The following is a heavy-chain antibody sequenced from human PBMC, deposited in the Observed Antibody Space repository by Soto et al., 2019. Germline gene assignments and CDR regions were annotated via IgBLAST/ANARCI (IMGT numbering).Heavy chain of an antibody. CDR1: GFTFSSYG. V-gene: IGHV3-30*18. CDR3: AKDLIRITMVRGVAFYYGMDV. CDR2: ISYDGSNK. J-gene: IGHJ6*02. D-gene: IGHD3-10*01. Sequence: GGSLRLSCAASGFTFSSYGMHWVRQAPGKGLEWVAVISYDGSNKYYADSVKGRFTISRDNSKNTRYLQMNSLRAEDTDVYYCAKDLIRITMVRGVAFYYGMDVWGQGTTVTVSS.